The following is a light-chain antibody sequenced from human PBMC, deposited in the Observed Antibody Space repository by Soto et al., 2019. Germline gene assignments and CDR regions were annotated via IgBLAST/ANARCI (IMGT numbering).Light chain of an antibody. CDR1: SSNIGAGYD. CDR3: QSSDSSLSVV. J-gene: IGLJ2*01. CDR2: ANS. Sequence: QAVVTQPPSVSGAPGQRVTISCTGSSSNIGAGYDVHWYQQLPGTAPKLLIIANSYRPSGVPDRFSGSTSGTSASLAIAGLQAEDEADYYCQSSDSSLSVVFGGGTKVTVL. V-gene: IGLV1-40*01.